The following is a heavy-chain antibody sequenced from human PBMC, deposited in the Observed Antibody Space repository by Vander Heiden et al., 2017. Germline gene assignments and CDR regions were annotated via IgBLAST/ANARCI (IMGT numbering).Heavy chain of an antibody. CDR3: ARSPQTGDWDFDY. CDR1: GFTFSSYS. CDR2: ISSSSSYI. Sequence: EVQLVESGGGLVKPGGSLRLSCAASGFTFSSYSMNGVRQAPGKGLEWVSSISSSSSYIYYADSVKGRFTISRDNAKNSLYLQMNSLRAEDTAVYYCARSPQTGDWDFDYWGQGTLVTVSS. J-gene: IGHJ4*02. D-gene: IGHD7-27*01. V-gene: IGHV3-21*01.